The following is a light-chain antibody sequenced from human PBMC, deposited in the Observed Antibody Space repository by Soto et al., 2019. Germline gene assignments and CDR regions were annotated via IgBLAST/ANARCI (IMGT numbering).Light chain of an antibody. V-gene: IGKV1-39*01. Sequence: DIQMTQSPSSLSASVGDRVTITCRASQSISSYLNWYQQKPGKAPKLLIYDASSLESGVPSRFSGSGSGTDFTLTISSLQPEDFATYYCQQGYSTPLTFGGGTKVDI. CDR3: QQGYSTPLT. CDR2: DAS. CDR1: QSISSY. J-gene: IGKJ4*01.